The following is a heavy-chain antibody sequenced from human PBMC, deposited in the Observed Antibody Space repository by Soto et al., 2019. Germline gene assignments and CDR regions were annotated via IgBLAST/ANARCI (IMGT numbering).Heavy chain of an antibody. J-gene: IGHJ4*02. D-gene: IGHD6-19*01. CDR2: IYYSGST. V-gene: IGHV4-59*01. CDR1: GGSISSYY. Sequence: SETLSLTCTVSGGSISSYYWSWIRQPPGKGLEWIGYIYYSGSTNYNPSLKSRVTISVDTSKNQFSLKLSSVTAADTAVYYCARGPIAVADFFDYCGQGTLVTVSS. CDR3: ARGPIAVADFFDY.